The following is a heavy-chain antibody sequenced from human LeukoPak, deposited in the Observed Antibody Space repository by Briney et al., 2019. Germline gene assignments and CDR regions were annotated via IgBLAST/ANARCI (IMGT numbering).Heavy chain of an antibody. CDR1: GFTFSSYG. D-gene: IGHD3-22*01. V-gene: IGHV3-30*02. CDR2: IRLDGSNK. CDR3: AKDQEDYYDGFGNEYFQH. Sequence: GGSLRLSCVASGFTFSSYGMHWVRQAPGKGLAWVAFIRLDGSNKYYADSVKGRFTISRDNSKNTLYLQMNSLRAEDTAVYYCAKDQEDYYDGFGNEYFQHWGQGTLVTVSS. J-gene: IGHJ1*01.